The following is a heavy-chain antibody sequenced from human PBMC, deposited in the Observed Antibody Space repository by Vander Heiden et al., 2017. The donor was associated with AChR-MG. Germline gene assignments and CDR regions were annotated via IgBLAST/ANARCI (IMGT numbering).Heavy chain of an antibody. CDR3: AREGQAAAEVGAHDY. CDR1: GFTFRGYG. CDR2: IWYDGSNK. D-gene: IGHD6-13*01. J-gene: IGHJ4*02. V-gene: IGHV3-33*01. Sequence: QVQLVESGGGVVQPGRSLSLSCAASGFTFRGYGMHWVRQAPGKGLEWVAVIWYDGSNKYYADSVKGRFTISRDNSKNTLYLQMNSLRAEDTAVYYCAREGQAAAEVGAHDYWGQGTLVTVSS.